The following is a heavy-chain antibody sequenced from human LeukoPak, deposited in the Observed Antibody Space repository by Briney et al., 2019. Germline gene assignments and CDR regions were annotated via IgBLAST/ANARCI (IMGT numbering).Heavy chain of an antibody. CDR1: GYIFTNNA. V-gene: IGHV7-4-1*02. CDR3: ARIRAPSSFGQRESDY. J-gene: IGHJ4*02. CDR2: INTNTRNP. D-gene: IGHD3-3*02. Sequence: ASVKVSCKASGYIFTNNAMNWVRQAPGQGLEWMGWINTNTRNPTYAQGFMGRFVFSLDTSVSTAYLQISSLKAEDTAVYYCARIRAPSSFGQRESDYSGQGTLVTVSS.